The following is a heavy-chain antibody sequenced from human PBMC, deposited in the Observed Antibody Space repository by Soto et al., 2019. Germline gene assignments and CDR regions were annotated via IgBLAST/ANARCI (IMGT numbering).Heavy chain of an antibody. J-gene: IGHJ4*02. CDR2: IHYSGNT. CDR1: GGSISGYY. CDR3: ARYSERHTEVDY. D-gene: IGHD1-26*01. V-gene: IGHV4-59*01. Sequence: QVQLLESGPGLVKPSETLSLTCTVSGGSISGYYWSWIRQPPGKGLEWIGWIHYSGNTLYNPSLKTRLTMSVDPPRNQFSLKLSSVTAADTAIYFCARYSERHTEVDYWGQGTLVTVSS.